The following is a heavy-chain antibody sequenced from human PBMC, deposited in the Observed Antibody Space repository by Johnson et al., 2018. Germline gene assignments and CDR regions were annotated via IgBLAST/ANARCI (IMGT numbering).Heavy chain of an antibody. V-gene: IGHV5-51*01. CDR3: ARQMLVADDAFDI. CDR2: IYPDDSDT. J-gene: IGHJ3*02. D-gene: IGHD5-12*01. CDR1: GYSFTTYW. Sequence: EVQLVESGAEVKKQGESLKISCKGSGYSFTTYWIGWVRQMPGKGLEWMGIIYPDDSDTRYSPSFQGQVTFSADKSISTAYLQWSSLKASDTAIYYCARQMLVADDAFDIWGQGTMVTVSS.